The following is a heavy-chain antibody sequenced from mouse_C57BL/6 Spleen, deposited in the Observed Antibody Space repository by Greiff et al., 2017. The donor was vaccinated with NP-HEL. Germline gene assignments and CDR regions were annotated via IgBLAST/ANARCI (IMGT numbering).Heavy chain of an antibody. Sequence: VQLQQSGAELVRPGSSVKLSCKASGYTFTSYWMDWVKQRPVQGLEWIGNIYPSDSETHYNQKFKGKATLTADKSSSTAYMQLSSLTSEDSAVYCCARGVLSWYAMDYWGQGTSVTVSS. J-gene: IGHJ4*01. V-gene: IGHV1-61*01. CDR2: IYPSDSET. CDR1: GYTFTSYW. CDR3: ARGVLSWYAMDY.